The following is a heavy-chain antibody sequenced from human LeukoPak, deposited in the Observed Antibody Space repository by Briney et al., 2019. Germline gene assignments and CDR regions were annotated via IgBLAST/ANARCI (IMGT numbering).Heavy chain of an antibody. Sequence: KSGGSLRLSCAASGFTFSSYWMSWVRQAPGKGLEWVSSISSSSTFIYYADSVKGRFTISRDNAKNSLYLQMYSLRAEDTAVYYCARDGVVGATSTFDCWGQGTLVTVSS. CDR2: ISSSSTFI. V-gene: IGHV3-21*01. CDR3: ARDGVVGATSTFDC. J-gene: IGHJ4*02. CDR1: GFTFSSYW. D-gene: IGHD1-26*01.